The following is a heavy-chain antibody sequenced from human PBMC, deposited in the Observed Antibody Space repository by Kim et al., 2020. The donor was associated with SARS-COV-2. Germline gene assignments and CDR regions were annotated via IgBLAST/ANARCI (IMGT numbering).Heavy chain of an antibody. Sequence: GGSLRLSCAASGFTFSSYGMHWVRQAPGKGLEWVAVISYDGSNKYYADSVKGRFTISRDNSKNTLYLQMNSLRAEDTAVYYCAKDLGYGSSTSCYTGTYYYYGMDVWGQGTTVTVPS. J-gene: IGHJ6*02. CDR2: ISYDGSNK. CDR1: GFTFSSYG. D-gene: IGHD2-2*02. CDR3: AKDLGYGSSTSCYTGTYYYYGMDV. V-gene: IGHV3-30*18.